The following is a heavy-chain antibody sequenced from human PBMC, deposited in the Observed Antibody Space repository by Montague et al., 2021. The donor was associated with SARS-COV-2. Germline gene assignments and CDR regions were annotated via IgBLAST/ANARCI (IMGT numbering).Heavy chain of an antibody. V-gene: IGHV4-59*12. CDR3: ARAGGAGWGGTVSAELDY. Sequence: SETLSLTCTVSGGSISGYYWSWIRQPPEKGLEWIGYINHSGSSNNNPSLKSRVIISIDTSKNQFPLNLNSVTAADAAVYYCARAGGAGWGGTVSAELDYWGQGTLVIVSS. J-gene: IGHJ4*02. D-gene: IGHD2-21*01. CDR1: GGSISGYY. CDR2: INHSGSS.